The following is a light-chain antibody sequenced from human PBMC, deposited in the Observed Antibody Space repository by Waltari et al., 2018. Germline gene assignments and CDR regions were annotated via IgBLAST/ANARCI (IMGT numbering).Light chain of an antibody. CDR1: SSNIGNNY. V-gene: IGLV1-47*01. J-gene: IGLJ7*01. Sequence: QSVLTQPPSESGTPGQKVTISCSGSSSNIGNNYVYWYQQFPGMAPKLLIFRNNGRPSGIPDRFSASKSGTPASLDISGLRSEDEADYYCAAWDDSLSGPVFGGGTQLTVL. CDR3: AAWDDSLSGPV. CDR2: RNN.